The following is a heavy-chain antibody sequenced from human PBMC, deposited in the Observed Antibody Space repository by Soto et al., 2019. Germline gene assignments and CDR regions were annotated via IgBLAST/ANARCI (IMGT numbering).Heavy chain of an antibody. V-gene: IGHV1-3*01. D-gene: IGHD3-3*01. CDR2: INAGNGNT. CDR1: GYTFTSYA. Sequence: ASVKVSCKASGYTFTSYAMHWVRQAPGQRLEWMGWINAGNGNTKYSQKFQGRVTITRDTSASTAYMELSSLRSDDTAMYYCARYDFWSGYSGVTGWFDPWGQGTRVTVSS. CDR3: ARYDFWSGYSGVTGWFDP. J-gene: IGHJ5*02.